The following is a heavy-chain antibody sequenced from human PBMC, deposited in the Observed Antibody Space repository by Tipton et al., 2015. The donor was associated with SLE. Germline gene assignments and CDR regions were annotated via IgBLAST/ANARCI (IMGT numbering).Heavy chain of an antibody. D-gene: IGHD1-14*01. CDR3: AASLLPDYGFDI. Sequence: AVSGFTFSIYSMHWVRQAPGKGLEWVTVISYDGSNIHYGDSVKGRFTISRDNSRNTLYLQMNSLRAEDTAVYYCAASLLPDYGFDIWGQGTMVTVSS. V-gene: IGHV3-30*04. CDR1: GFTFSIYS. J-gene: IGHJ3*02. CDR2: ISYDGSNI.